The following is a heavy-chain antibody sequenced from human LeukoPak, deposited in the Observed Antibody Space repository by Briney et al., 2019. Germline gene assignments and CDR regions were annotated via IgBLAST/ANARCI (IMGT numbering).Heavy chain of an antibody. CDR3: ARGWRYFDC. CDR2: ISSSGSTR. D-gene: IGHD3-9*01. J-gene: IGHJ4*02. V-gene: IGHV3-48*04. CDR1: GFTFSSYG. Sequence: GGSLRLSCAASGFTFSSYGMSWVRQAPGKGLEWVSYISSSGSTRYYADSVKGRFTISRDNAKNSLYLQMNSLRAEDTAVYYCARGWRYFDCWGQGTLVTVSS.